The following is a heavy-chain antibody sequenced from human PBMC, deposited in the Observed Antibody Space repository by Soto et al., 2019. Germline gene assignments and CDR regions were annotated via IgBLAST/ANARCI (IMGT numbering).Heavy chain of an antibody. D-gene: IGHD3-22*01. Sequence: QVQLVESGGGLVKTSGSLRIACAASGFTFSDYYMSWVRQALGKGLEWVSYLSSSGNTIYYADSVKGRFTISRDNAKNSVYLQMNSLRAEDTALYFCAKMSSENYYDPVFSWGQGTLVTVSS. CDR3: AKMSSENYYDPVFS. J-gene: IGHJ4*02. CDR2: LSSSGNTI. CDR1: GFTFSDYY. V-gene: IGHV3-11*01.